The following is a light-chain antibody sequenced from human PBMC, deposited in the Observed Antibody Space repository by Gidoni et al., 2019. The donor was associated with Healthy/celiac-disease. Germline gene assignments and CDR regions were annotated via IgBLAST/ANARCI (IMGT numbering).Light chain of an antibody. CDR1: VLAKKY. J-gene: IGLJ2*01. V-gene: IGLV3-27*01. CDR2: KDS. CDR3: YSAADNNRV. Sequence: SYELTQPSSVSVSPGQTARITCSGDVLAKKYARWFRQQPGQATVLVIYKDSERPPGIPERFSGSSSGTTVTLTISGAQVEDEADYYCYSAADNNRVFGGGTKLTVL.